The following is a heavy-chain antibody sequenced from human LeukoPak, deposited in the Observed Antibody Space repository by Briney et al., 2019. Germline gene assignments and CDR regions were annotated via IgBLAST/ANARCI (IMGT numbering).Heavy chain of an antibody. CDR3: TRIRGAGSFDY. D-gene: IGHD3-16*01. CDR2: IRNKAYGGTA. Sequence: PGGSLRLSCTASGFTFDDYAMSWVRQAPGKGLEWVGFIRNKAYGGTAEYAASVEGRFTISTDDSKSIAYLQMNSLKPEDTAVYYCTRIRGAGSFDYWGRGTLVTVSS. J-gene: IGHJ4*02. CDR1: GFTFDDYA. V-gene: IGHV3-49*04.